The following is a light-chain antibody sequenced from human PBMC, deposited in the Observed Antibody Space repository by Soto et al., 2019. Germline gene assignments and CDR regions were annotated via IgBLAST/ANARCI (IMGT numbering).Light chain of an antibody. CDR2: WAS. CDR3: KQYHTLPIT. J-gene: IGKJ5*01. Sequence: IVLTQSPDSLGVSLGARATISCRSSQSLLHGSDNRNNLTWFQHKPGQPPVLLVYWASTRESGVPDRFSGSGSDTDFTLTITSLQAEDVAVYYCKQYHTLPITFGQGTRLDIK. V-gene: IGKV4-1*01. CDR1: QSLLHGSDNRNN.